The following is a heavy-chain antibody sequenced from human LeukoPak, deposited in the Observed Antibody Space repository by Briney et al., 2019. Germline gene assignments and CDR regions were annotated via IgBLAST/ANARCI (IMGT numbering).Heavy chain of an antibody. J-gene: IGHJ6*02. V-gene: IGHV3-7*03. CDR1: GFTFSNYA. CDR2: INHNGNVN. D-gene: IGHD3-16*01. CDR3: ARGGGLDV. Sequence: GGSLRLSCAASGFTFSNYAMSWVRQAPGKGLEWVASINHNGNVNYYVDSVKGRFTISRDNAKNSLYLQMSNLRAEDTAVYFCARGGGLDVWGQGATVTVSS.